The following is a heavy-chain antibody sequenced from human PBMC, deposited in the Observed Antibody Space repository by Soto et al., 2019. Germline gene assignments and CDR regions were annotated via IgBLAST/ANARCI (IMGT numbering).Heavy chain of an antibody. V-gene: IGHV1-18*01. CDR3: ARDRPWNVGATEDNYYGMDV. CDR1: GYTFTSYG. D-gene: IGHD1-26*01. Sequence: QVQLVQSGAEVKKPGASVKVSCKASGYTFTSYGISWVRQAPGQGLESMGWISAYNGNTNYAQKPQGRGPMTTDTSTSKAYMERRSLISDDKAVYYCARDRPWNVGATEDNYYGMDVWGQGTTVTVSS. J-gene: IGHJ6*02. CDR2: ISAYNGNT.